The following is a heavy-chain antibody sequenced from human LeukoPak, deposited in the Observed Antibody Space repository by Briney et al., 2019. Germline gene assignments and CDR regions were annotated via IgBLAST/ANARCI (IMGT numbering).Heavy chain of an antibody. D-gene: IGHD4-23*01. J-gene: IGHJ6*04. V-gene: IGHV3-30*18. CDR1: GFTFSTYG. CDR2: MSYDGSNK. CDR3: AKEITPYYFYGMDV. Sequence: PGRSLRLSCAASGFTFSTYGMHWVRQAPGKGLEWVAVMSYDGSNKYYADSVKGRFTISRDNSKSTLYLQMNSLRAEDTAVYYCAKEITPYYFYGMDVWGKGTTVTVSS.